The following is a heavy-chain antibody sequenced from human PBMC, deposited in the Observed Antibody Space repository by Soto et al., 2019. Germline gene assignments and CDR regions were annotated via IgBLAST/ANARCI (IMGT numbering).Heavy chain of an antibody. CDR2: IYPVDSDT. J-gene: IGHJ4*02. CDR1: GYNCTSYW. V-gene: IGHV5-51*01. D-gene: IGHD6-19*01. Sequence: GESLRIWRRGAGYNCTSYWSGWVRQMTGKGLEWMGIIYPVDSDTRYSPSFQGQVTISADTSISTAYLQWSSLKASDTAMYSCARPDSSGWYVGVYWGQGTLVTVSS. CDR3: ARPDSSGWYVGVY.